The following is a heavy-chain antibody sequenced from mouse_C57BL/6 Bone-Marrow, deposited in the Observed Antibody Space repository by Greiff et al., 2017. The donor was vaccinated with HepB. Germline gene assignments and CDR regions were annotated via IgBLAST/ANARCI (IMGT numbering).Heavy chain of an antibody. J-gene: IGHJ1*03. D-gene: IGHD1-1*01. V-gene: IGHV1-9*01. CDR2: ILPGSGST. Sequence: QVQLQQSGAELMKPGASVKLSCKATGYTFTGYWIEWVKQRPGHGLEWIGEILPGSGSTNYNEKFKGKATFTADTSSNTAYMQLSSLTTEDSAIYYCARWRVTTVVAKDWYFDVWGTGTTVTVSS. CDR3: ARWRVTTVVAKDWYFDV. CDR1: GYTFTGYW.